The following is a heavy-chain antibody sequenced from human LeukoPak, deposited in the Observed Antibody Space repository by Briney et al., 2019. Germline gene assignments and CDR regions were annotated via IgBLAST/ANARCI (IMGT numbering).Heavy chain of an antibody. D-gene: IGHD2-2*01. V-gene: IGHV4-38-2*01. J-gene: IGHJ4*02. CDR2: IYHSGST. Sequence: SETLSLTCAVSGYSISSGYYWGWIRQPPGKGLEWIGSIYHSGSTNYNPSLKSRVTISVDTSKNHFSLKLNSVTAADTAVYYCARGYSTSWTYYFDYWGQGALVTVSS. CDR3: ARGYSTSWTYYFDY. CDR1: GYSISSGYY.